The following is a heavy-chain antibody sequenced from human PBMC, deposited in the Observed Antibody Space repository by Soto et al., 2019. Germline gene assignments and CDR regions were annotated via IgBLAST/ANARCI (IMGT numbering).Heavy chain of an antibody. Sequence: ASETLPLTCTVSGGSISTSRYYWGWIRQPPGKGLEWIGNIYYSGSTYYNPSLKSRVTIFVDTSKNQFSLKLSSVTAADTAVYCCARLSYSSSSGDYWGQGTLVTVSS. J-gene: IGHJ4*02. D-gene: IGHD6-6*01. CDR1: GGSISTSRYY. V-gene: IGHV4-39*01. CDR2: IYYSGST. CDR3: ARLSYSSSSGDY.